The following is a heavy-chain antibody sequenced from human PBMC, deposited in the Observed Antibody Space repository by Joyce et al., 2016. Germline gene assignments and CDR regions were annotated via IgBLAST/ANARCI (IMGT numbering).Heavy chain of an antibody. Sequence: QVQLQESGPGLVKPSETLSLTCNVSGGSMRSYYWSWIRQPAGKGLEWIGRIYGSGTTDYSPSLKSRVTMSVDTSKNQLSLRITSVSAADTAIYFCAREGFCDGGSCFFYWGQGILVTVSS. CDR3: AREGFCDGGSCFFY. J-gene: IGHJ4*02. V-gene: IGHV4-4*07. D-gene: IGHD2-15*01. CDR1: GGSMRSYY. CDR2: IYGSGTT.